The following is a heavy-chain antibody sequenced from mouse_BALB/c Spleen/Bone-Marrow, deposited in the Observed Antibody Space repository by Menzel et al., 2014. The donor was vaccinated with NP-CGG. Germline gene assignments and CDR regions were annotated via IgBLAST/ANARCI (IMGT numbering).Heavy chain of an antibody. CDR1: GFTFNTYA. V-gene: IGHV10-1*02. CDR3: VRLEAY. CDR2: IRSKSNNYAT. J-gene: IGHJ3*01. Sequence: DVRLQESGGGLVQPKGSLKLSCAASGFTFNTYAMNWVRQAPGKGLEWVARIRSKSNNYATYYADSVKDRFTISRDDSQGMLYLQMNNLKTEDTAMYYCVRLEAYWGQGTLVTVSA.